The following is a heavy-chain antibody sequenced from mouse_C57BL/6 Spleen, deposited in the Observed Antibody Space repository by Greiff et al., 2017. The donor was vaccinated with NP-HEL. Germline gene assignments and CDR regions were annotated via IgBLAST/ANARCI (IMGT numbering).Heavy chain of an antibody. D-gene: IGHD1-1*01. Sequence: VKLMESGPELVKPGASVKISCKASGYSFTSYYIHWVKQRPGQGLEWIGWIYPGSGNTKYNEKFKGKATLTADTSSSTAYMQLSSLTSEDSAVYYCARGGNFDGNAMDYWGQGTSVTVAS. CDR1: GYSFTSYY. CDR2: IYPGSGNT. J-gene: IGHJ4*01. V-gene: IGHV1-66*01. CDR3: ARGGNFDGNAMDY.